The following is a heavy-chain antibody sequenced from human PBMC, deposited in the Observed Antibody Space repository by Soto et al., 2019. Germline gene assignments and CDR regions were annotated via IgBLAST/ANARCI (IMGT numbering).Heavy chain of an antibody. CDR3: ARASYLYDILTGYGYYYYYGMDV. D-gene: IGHD3-9*01. J-gene: IGHJ6*02. V-gene: IGHV1-69*13. CDR1: GGTFSSYA. Sequence: GASVKVACKASGGTFSSYAISWVRQAPGQGLEWMGGIIPIFGTANYAQKFQGRVTITADESTSTAYMELSSLRSEDTAVYYCARASYLYDILTGYGYYYYYGMDVWGQGTTVTVSS. CDR2: IIPIFGTA.